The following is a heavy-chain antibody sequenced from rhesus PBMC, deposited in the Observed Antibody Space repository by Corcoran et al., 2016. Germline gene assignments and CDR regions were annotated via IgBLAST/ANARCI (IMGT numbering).Heavy chain of an antibody. CDR2: IYGNRTGT. Sequence: QVQLQESGPGVVKPSETLSLTCAVSGGSISDRYRWSWIRQPPGKGLEWIGNIYGNRTGTNFNPSLKSRVTISKDTTKNQFSLKLSSVTAADTAVYYCARESWAFDFWGQGLRVTVSS. CDR1: GGSISDRYR. J-gene: IGHJ3*01. V-gene: IGHV4S10*01. CDR3: ARESWAFDF.